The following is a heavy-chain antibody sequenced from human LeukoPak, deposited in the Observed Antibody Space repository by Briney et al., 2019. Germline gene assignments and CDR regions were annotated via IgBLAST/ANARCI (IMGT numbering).Heavy chain of an antibody. CDR1: GGTFSSYA. Sequence: SVKVSCKASGGTFSSYAISWVRQAPGQGLEWMGRIIPILGIANYAQKFQGRVTITADKSTSTAYMELSSLKSEDTAVYYCAREGRITIFGVVIIGRYYFDYWGQGTLVTVSS. V-gene: IGHV1-69*04. J-gene: IGHJ4*02. D-gene: IGHD3-3*01. CDR3: AREGRITIFGVVIIGRYYFDY. CDR2: IIPILGIA.